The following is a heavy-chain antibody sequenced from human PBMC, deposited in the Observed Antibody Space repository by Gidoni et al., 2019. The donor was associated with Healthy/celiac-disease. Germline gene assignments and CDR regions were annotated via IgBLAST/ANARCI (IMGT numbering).Heavy chain of an antibody. V-gene: IGHV3-48*01. D-gene: IGHD3-22*01. CDR3: APLAYDSSGLDTR. J-gene: IGHJ4*02. CDR2: ISSSSSTI. CDR1: GFTFSSYS. Sequence: EVQLVESGGGLVQPGWSLRLSCAASGFTFSSYSMNWFRQAPGKGLEWVSYISSSSSTIYYADYVKGRFTISRDNAKNALYLQMNSRRAEDTAVYYCAPLAYDSSGLDTRWGQGTLVTVSS.